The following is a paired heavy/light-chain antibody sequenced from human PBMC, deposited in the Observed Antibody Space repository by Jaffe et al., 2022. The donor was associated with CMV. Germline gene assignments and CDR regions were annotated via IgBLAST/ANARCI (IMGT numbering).Light chain of an antibody. J-gene: IGKJ4*01. CDR1: QGIGNW. CDR2: AAF. Sequence: DIQMTQSPSSVSASVGDRVTITCRASQGIGNWLAWYQQKPGKAPKLLISAAFDLQYGVPSTFSGSGSGTDFTLTISSLQPEDFATYFCQQTKSFPLTFGGGTKVEIK. CDR3: QQTKSFPLT. V-gene: IGKV1-12*01.
Heavy chain of an antibody. CDR1: GFSLSTNGVG. CDR3: THILGASPFDY. Sequence: QITLKESGPTLVKPTQTLTLTCTFSGFSLSTNGVGVGWVRQSPGKALEWLALIYWDDDRRYSPSLRSRLTITKDTSKNQVVLSMTTVDPVDTATYFCTHILGASPFDYWGQGTLVTVSS. D-gene: IGHD1-26*01. CDR2: IYWDDDR. J-gene: IGHJ4*02. V-gene: IGHV2-5*02.